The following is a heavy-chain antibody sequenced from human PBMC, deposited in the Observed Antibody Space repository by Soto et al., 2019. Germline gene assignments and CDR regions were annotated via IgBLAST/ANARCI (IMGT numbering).Heavy chain of an antibody. CDR2: IIPILGIA. J-gene: IGHJ4*02. Sequence: QVQLVHSGAEVKKPGSSVKVSCKASGGTFSSYTISWVRQAPGQGLEWMGRIIPILGIANYAQKFQGRVTITADKSTSTAYMELSSLRSEDTAVYYCASAYYDSSGYYYYWGQGTLVTVSS. D-gene: IGHD3-22*01. CDR3: ASAYYDSSGYYYY. V-gene: IGHV1-69*02. CDR1: GGTFSSYT.